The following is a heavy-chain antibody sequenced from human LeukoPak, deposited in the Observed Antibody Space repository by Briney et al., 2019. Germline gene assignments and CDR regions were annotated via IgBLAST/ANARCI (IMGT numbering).Heavy chain of an antibody. J-gene: IGHJ4*02. CDR3: ARGAAAGYFDY. V-gene: IGHV1-8*03. D-gene: IGHD6-19*01. Sequence: ASVKVSCKASGYTFGSDDINWVRQATGQGLEWMGWINPNNGNLGYAQKFQGRVTITRNTPISTAYMELSSLTSEDTAVYYCARGAAAGYFDYWGQGTLVTVSS. CDR2: INPNNGNL. CDR1: GYTFGSDD.